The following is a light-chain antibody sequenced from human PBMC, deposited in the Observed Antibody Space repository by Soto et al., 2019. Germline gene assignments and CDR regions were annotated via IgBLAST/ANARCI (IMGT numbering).Light chain of an antibody. J-gene: IGKJ1*01. CDR2: DAS. CDR1: QSVSSN. Sequence: EIVLMQSPATLSVSPGERATLSCRASQSVSSNLAWYQQKPGQAPRFLIYDASARATGIPARFSGSGSGTEFTLTISSLQSEDFAVYYCQQYNNWPRTFGQGTKVDI. V-gene: IGKV3-15*01. CDR3: QQYNNWPRT.